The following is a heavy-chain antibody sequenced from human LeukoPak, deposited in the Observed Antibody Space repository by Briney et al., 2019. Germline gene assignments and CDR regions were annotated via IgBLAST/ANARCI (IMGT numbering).Heavy chain of an antibody. CDR2: INPNSGGT. V-gene: IGHV1-2*02. J-gene: IGHJ6*02. D-gene: IGHD5-18*01. CDR1: RYTFTGYY. CDR3: ASPTNSYGYYYYYGMDV. Sequence: ASVKVSCKASRYTFTGYYMHWVRQAPGQGLEWMGWINPNSGGTNYAQKFQGRVTMTRDTSISTAYMELSRLRSDDTAVYYCASPTNSYGYYYYYGMDVWGQGTTVTVSS.